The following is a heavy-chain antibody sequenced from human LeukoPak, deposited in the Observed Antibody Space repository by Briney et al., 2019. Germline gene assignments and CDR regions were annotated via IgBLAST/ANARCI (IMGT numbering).Heavy chain of an antibody. Sequence: ETLSLTCAVYGGSFSGYYWSWIRQPPGKGLEWVSRIDSDGSDTIYADSVKGRFTTSRDNAKDTLYLQMNSLRAEDTAVYYCARGAFFHAFDIWGQGTMVTVSS. CDR2: IDSDGSDT. J-gene: IGHJ3*02. CDR1: GGSFSGYY. V-gene: IGHV3-74*01. D-gene: IGHD3-3*01. CDR3: ARGAFFHAFDI.